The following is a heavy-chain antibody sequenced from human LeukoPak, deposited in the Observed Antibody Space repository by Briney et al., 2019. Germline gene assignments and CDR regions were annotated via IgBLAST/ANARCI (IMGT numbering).Heavy chain of an antibody. CDR3: ARHMVRGVIDY. V-gene: IGHV4-59*01. D-gene: IGHD3-10*01. CDR2: IYYSGRN. CDR1: GRSISSYY. Sequence: PSETLSLTCTVSGRSISSYYWRWIRQPPGKGLEWIGYIYYSGRNNFHPSLKSQAPISVDPSKTQFSLKLSSVAAADTAVYSSARHMVRGVIDYWGQGTLATVSS. J-gene: IGHJ4*01.